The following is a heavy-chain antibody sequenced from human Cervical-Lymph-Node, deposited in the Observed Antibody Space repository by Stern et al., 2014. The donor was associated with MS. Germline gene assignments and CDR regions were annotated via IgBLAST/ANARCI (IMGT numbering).Heavy chain of an antibody. CDR1: GGSISSGDYY. CDR3: ARGITILGVVKT. CDR2: LYYSGST. D-gene: IGHD3-3*01. Sequence: QVQLQESGPGLVKPSQTLSLTCTVSGGSISSGDYYWSWIRQPPGKGLEWLGSLYYSGSTYYNRPLKIRVPISVDRSKTQSSLKLSSVTAADTAVYYCARGITILGVVKTWGQGTLVTVSS. J-gene: IGHJ4*02. V-gene: IGHV4-30-4*01.